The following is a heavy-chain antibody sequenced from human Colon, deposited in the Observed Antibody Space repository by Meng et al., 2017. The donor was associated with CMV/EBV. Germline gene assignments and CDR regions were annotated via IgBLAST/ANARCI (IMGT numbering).Heavy chain of an antibody. D-gene: IGHD3-22*01. CDR3: TRKFDGYYDY. V-gene: IGHV1-2*05. CDR1: GYTFPAHY. Sequence: SLEASGYTFPAHYMPWVRQAPGQGLEWMGRINPNSGATDYAQKFQGRITMARDTSISTIYMEVSRLTSDDTGIYYCTRKFDGYYDYWGQGTLVTVSS. J-gene: IGHJ4*02. CDR2: INPNSGAT.